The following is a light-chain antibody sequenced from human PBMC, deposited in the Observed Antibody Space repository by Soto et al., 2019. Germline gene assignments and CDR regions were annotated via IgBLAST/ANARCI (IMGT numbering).Light chain of an antibody. CDR2: RAS. J-gene: IGKJ5*01. CDR1: QSVSSH. V-gene: IGKV1-39*01. Sequence: DIQLTQSPSSLSASVGDIVTITFRASQSVSSHLNWYQQKPGKAPKVLMYRASSLQSGVPSRFSGSGSGTDFTLTISSLQPEDFATYYCQQSYSTPPTFGQGIRLEIK. CDR3: QQSYSTPPT.